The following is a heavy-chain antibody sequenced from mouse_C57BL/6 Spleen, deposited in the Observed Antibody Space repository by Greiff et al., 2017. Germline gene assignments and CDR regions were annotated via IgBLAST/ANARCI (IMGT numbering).Heavy chain of an antibody. CDR3: ARLGGGSSGYVDY. CDR2: INPSNGGT. CDR1: GYTFTSYW. J-gene: IGHJ2*01. V-gene: IGHV1-53*01. Sequence: QVQLQQPGAELVKPGASVKMSCKASGYTFTSYWMHWVKQRPGQGLEWIGNINPSNGGTNYNEKFKSKATLTVDKSSSTAYMQLSSLTSEDSAVYYCARLGGGSSGYVDYWGQGTTLTVSS. D-gene: IGHD3-2*02.